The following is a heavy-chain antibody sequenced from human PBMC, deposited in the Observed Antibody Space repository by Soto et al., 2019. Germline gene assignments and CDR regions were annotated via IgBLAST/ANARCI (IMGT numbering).Heavy chain of an antibody. CDR3: TRDSRYYGSGSGVLAY. V-gene: IGHV3-66*01. D-gene: IGHD3-10*01. CDR2: IYSGGNT. J-gene: IGHJ4*02. CDR1: GFTVNNNY. Sequence: EVQLVESGGGLVQPGGSLRLSCAVSGFTVNNNYMSWVRQAPGKGLEWVSVIYSGGNTDYAESVRGRFNVSRDTSKNTLSLQMNHLRAEDTAIYYCTRDSRYYGSGSGVLAYWGQGTPVTVSS.